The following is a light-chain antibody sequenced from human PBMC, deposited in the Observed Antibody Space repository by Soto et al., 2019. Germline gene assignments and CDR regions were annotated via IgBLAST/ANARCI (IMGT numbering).Light chain of an antibody. CDR2: SAS. J-gene: IGKJ2*03. CDR1: QSVNSKY. Sequence: EIVLTQSPGTLSLSPGERATLSCRASQSVNSKYLAWYQQKPGQAPRLLIYSASNRATGISDRFSGSGSGTDFTLIISRLEPEDFAVYYCQQYGNSPPYSVGQGTRLEIK. CDR3: QQYGNSPPYS. V-gene: IGKV3-20*01.